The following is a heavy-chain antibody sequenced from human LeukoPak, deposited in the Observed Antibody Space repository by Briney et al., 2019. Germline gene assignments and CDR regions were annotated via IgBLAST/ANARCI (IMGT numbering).Heavy chain of an antibody. V-gene: IGHV1-2*06. CDR2: INPNSGGT. Sequence: ASVKVSCKASGYTFTGYYMHWVRQAPGQGLELMGRINPNSGGTNYAQKFQGRVTMTRDTSISTAYMELSRLRSDDTAVYYCARDRDFYSSSPTDWGQGTLVTVSS. D-gene: IGHD6-6*01. J-gene: IGHJ4*02. CDR3: ARDRDFYSSSPTD. CDR1: GYTFTGYY.